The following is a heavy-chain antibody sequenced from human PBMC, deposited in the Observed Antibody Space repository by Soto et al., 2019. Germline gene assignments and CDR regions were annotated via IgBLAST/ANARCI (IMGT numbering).Heavy chain of an antibody. CDR2: IYWDDAK. CDR3: PHRGGGDRILDY. CDR1: GFSLSTSGVG. Sequence: QITLKESGPTLVKPTQTLTLTCTFSGFSLSTSGVGVGWIRQPPGKAPEWLAVIYWDDAKEYSPSLKSRLTLTTATSKTQLVPTTTNMAPVDTATSFCPHRGGGDRILDYWGQGTLVTVSS. D-gene: IGHD3-16*01. J-gene: IGHJ4*02. V-gene: IGHV2-5*02.